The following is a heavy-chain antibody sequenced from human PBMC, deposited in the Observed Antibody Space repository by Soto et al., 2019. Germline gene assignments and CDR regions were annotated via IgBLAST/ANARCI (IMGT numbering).Heavy chain of an antibody. V-gene: IGHV1-24*01. CDR1: GCTLTELS. Sequence: ASVKVSCKVSGCTLTELSRHWVRQAPGKGLEWMGGFDPEDGETIYAKKFQGRVNMTEDTSTDTAYMELSSLRSDDTAVYYCATAPNSGYSCSWYPYLFYYLGQGTLVTVSS. J-gene: IGHJ4*02. CDR2: FDPEDGET. D-gene: IGHD6-13*01. CDR3: ATAPNSGYSCSWYPYLFYY.